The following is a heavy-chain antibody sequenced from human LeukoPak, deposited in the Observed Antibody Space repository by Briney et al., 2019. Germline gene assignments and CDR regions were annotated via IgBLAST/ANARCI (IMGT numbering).Heavy chain of an antibody. CDR3: AREPPSHLYYFDY. V-gene: IGHV4-34*01. Sequence: PSETLSLTCAVYGGSFSGYYWSWIRQPPGKELEWIGEINHSGSTNYNPSLKSRVTISVDTSKNQFSLKLSSVTAADTAVYYCAREPPSHLYYFDYWGQGTLVTVSS. CDR1: GGSFSGYY. J-gene: IGHJ4*02. CDR2: INHSGST.